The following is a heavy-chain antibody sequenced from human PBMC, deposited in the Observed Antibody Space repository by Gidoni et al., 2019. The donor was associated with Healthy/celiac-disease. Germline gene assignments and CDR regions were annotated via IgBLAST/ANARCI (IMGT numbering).Heavy chain of an antibody. CDR1: GYTFTGYY. D-gene: IGHD2-2*01. CDR2: SNPNSGGT. Sequence: QVQLVQSGAEVKKPGASVKVSCKASGYTFTGYYMHWVRQAHGQGLEWMGWSNPNSGGTNYAQKFQGRVTMTRDTSISTAYMELSRLGSDDTAVYYCARDLLGLGYSYCSSTSCYGGGYWGQGTLVTVSS. V-gene: IGHV1-2*02. J-gene: IGHJ4*02. CDR3: ARDLLGLGYSYCSSTSCYGGGY.